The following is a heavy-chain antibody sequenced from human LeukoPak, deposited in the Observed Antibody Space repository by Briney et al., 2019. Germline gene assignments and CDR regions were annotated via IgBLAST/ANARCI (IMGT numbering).Heavy chain of an antibody. CDR1: GGSISNYF. D-gene: IGHD3-3*01. CDR3: ARGLASGYPPIPFDY. CDR2: IYYSDST. J-gene: IGHJ4*02. Sequence: PSETLSLTCTVSGGSISNYFWSWIRQPPGKGLECIGYIYYSDSTNYNPSLKSRVTVSVDTSKNQFSLKLSSVTAADTAVYYCARGLASGYPPIPFDYWGQGTLVTVSS. V-gene: IGHV4-59*12.